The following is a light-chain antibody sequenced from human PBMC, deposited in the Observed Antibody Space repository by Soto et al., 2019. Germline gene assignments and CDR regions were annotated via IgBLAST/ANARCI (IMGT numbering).Light chain of an antibody. CDR2: DAS. V-gene: IGKV1-5*01. Sequence: DIQMTQSPSTLSASVGDKVTITCRASQTISFWLAWYQQKPGKAPKLLIYDASSLESGGPSRFSGSGSGTEFTLTISSLQPDDFATYYCQQYHSSPYTFGQGTKLEIQ. CDR3: QQYHSSPYT. J-gene: IGKJ2*01. CDR1: QTISFW.